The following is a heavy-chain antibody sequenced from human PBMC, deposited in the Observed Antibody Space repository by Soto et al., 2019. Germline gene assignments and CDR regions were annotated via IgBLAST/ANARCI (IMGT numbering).Heavy chain of an antibody. CDR3: ANIAANAAGGMDV. J-gene: IGHJ6*02. CDR1: GDRITSYC. V-gene: IGHV5-10-1*01. Sequence: GEPQTISCQGSGDRITSYCISLVSPLPGKGLEWMGRIDPSDSYTNYSPSFQGHVTISADKSISTAYLQWSSLKASDTAMYYCANIAANAAGGMDVWGQGTTVTVSS. CDR2: IDPSDSYT. D-gene: IGHD6-6*01.